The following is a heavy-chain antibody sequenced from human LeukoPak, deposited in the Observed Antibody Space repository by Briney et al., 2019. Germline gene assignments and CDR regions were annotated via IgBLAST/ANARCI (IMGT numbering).Heavy chain of an antibody. J-gene: IGHJ3*02. CDR2: ISYDGSNK. D-gene: IGHD5-24*01. V-gene: IGHV3-30*18. CDR1: GFTFSSYG. Sequence: GGSLRLSCAASGFTFSSYGMHRVRQAPGKGLEWVAVISYDGSNKYYADSVKGRFTTSRDNSKNTLYLQMNSLRAEDTAVYYCAKDRGDGYNWYDAFDIWGQGTMVTVSS. CDR3: AKDRGDGYNWYDAFDI.